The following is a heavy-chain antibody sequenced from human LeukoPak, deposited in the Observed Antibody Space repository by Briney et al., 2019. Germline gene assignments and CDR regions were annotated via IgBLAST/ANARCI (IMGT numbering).Heavy chain of an antibody. CDR2: IWYDGSNK. CDR3: ARSPPITGTRSYYYMDV. V-gene: IGHV3-33*01. CDR1: GFTFSSYG. J-gene: IGHJ6*03. D-gene: IGHD1-7*01. Sequence: GGSLRLSCAASGFTFSSYGMHWVRQAPGKGLEWVAVIWYDGSNKYYADSVKGRFTISRDNSKNTLYLQMNSLRAEDTAVYYCARSPPITGTRSYYYMDVRGKGTTVTVSS.